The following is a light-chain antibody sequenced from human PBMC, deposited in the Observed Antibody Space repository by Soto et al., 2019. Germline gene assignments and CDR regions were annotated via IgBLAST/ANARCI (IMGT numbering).Light chain of an antibody. Sequence: DIQMTQSPSTLSASVGDRVTITCRASHSISNWLAWYQQKPGKAPKLLIYRASNLEGGVPSRFSGSGSGTEFTLTISSLQPDDFAPYYCQQYDNYSRTFGQGTKVDI. CDR1: HSISNW. CDR3: QQYDNYSRT. V-gene: IGKV1-5*03. CDR2: RAS. J-gene: IGKJ1*01.